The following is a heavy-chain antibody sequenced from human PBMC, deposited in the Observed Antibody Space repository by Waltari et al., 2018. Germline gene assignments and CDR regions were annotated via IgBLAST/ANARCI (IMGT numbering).Heavy chain of an antibody. Sequence: QVQLQQWGAGLLKPSETLSLTCAVYGGSFSGYYWSWIRQPPGKGLEWIGEINHSGSTNYNPSLKSRGTISVDTSKNQFSLKLSSVTAADTAVYYCAREDGDYGDYYYYMDVWGKGTTVTVSS. CDR1: GGSFSGYY. CDR3: AREDGDYGDYYYYMDV. V-gene: IGHV4-34*01. D-gene: IGHD4-17*01. J-gene: IGHJ6*03. CDR2: INHSGST.